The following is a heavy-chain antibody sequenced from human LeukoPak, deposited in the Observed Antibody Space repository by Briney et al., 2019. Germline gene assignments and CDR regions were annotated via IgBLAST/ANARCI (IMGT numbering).Heavy chain of an antibody. CDR3: ARGGWTTGMDY. V-gene: IGHV1-18*01. J-gene: IGHJ4*02. D-gene: IGHD1-14*01. Sequence: ASVKDSSKTSGYSFTRHGIRWVRQAPGPGLEWIGWISGYNGNTNYAQKFQGRVTMTTDASTRTAHMEVRGLRSDDTAVYYCARGGWTTGMDYWGQGALVTVSS. CDR1: GYSFTRHG. CDR2: ISGYNGNT.